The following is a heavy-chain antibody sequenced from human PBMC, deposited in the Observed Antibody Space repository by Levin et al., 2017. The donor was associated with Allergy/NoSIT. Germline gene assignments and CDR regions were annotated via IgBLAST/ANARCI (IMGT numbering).Heavy chain of an antibody. CDR3: AKRRVHHCGPDYNWFDP. J-gene: IGHJ5*02. V-gene: IGHV3-23*01. Sequence: GGSLRLSCVASGFTFNSHAINWVRRVPGKGLQWVSCIDASGAHTYYADSVEGQFTISRDNSKNTVFLQMNSLRVDDTAVYHCAKRRVHHCGPDYNWFDPWGQGTQVTVSS. CDR1: GFTFNSHA. CDR2: IDASGAHT. D-gene: IGHD2-21*01.